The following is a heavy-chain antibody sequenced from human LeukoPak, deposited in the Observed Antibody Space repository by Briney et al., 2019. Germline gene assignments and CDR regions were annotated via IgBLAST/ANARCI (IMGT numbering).Heavy chain of an antibody. CDR1: GFSFNSYS. CDR2: ISSSNNYI. D-gene: IGHD3-16*02. CDR3: ARFATFGGVIFYMDY. Sequence: GGSLRLSCAVSGFSFNSYSMNWVRQAPGKGLEWVSSISSSNNYIYYADSVKGRFTISRDNAKNSLYLQMNSLRAEDTAVYYCARFATFGGVIFYMDYWGQGTLVTVSS. V-gene: IGHV3-21*01. J-gene: IGHJ4*02.